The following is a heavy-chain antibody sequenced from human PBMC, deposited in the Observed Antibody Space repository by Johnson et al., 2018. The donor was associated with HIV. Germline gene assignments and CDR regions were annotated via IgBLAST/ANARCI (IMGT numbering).Heavy chain of an antibody. CDR2: ISYDGSNK. D-gene: IGHD1-26*01. J-gene: IGHJ3*02. CDR3: ARALEVGATGTDAFDI. V-gene: IGHV3-30*04. Sequence: QMLLVESGGGVVQPGRSLRLSCAASGFTFSSYAMHWVRQAPGKGLEWVAVISYDGSNKYYADSVKGRFTISRDNSKNTLYLQMNSLRAEDTAVYYCARALEVGATGTDAFDIWGQGTMVTVSS. CDR1: GFTFSSYA.